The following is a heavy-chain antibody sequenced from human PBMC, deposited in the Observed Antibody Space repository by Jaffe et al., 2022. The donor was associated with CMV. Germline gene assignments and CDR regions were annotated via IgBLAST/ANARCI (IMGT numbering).Heavy chain of an antibody. CDR1: GGSFSGYY. V-gene: IGHV4-34*01. Sequence: QVQLQQWGAGLLKPSETLSLTCAVYGGSFSGYYWSWIRQPPGKGLEWIGEINHSGSTNYNPSLKSRVTISVDTSKNQFSLKLSSVTAADTAVYYCARGGSVVGGYSYGNWFDPWGQGTLVTVSS. CDR3: ARGGSVVGGYSYGNWFDP. J-gene: IGHJ5*02. D-gene: IGHD5-18*01. CDR2: INHSGST.